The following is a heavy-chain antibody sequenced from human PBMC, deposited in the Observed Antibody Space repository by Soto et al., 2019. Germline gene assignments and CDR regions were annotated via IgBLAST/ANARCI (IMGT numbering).Heavy chain of an antibody. Sequence: ASVKVCCKASGYTFTSYVISWVRQAPGQGLEWMGWISAYNGNTNYAQKLQGRVTMTTDTSTSTAYMELRSLRSDDTAVYYCARVREDSVSYWFAYYYYGMDVSEQGTTATVS. CDR1: GYTFTSYV. J-gene: IGHJ6*01. CDR3: ARVREDSVSYWFAYYYYGMDV. D-gene: IGHD1-26*01. V-gene: IGHV1-18*01. CDR2: ISAYNGNT.